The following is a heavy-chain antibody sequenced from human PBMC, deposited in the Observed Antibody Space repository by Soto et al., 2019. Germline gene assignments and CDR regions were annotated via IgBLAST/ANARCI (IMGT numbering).Heavy chain of an antibody. Sequence: GRSLRLPCIGFGFTFGNYWMSWVRQAPGKGLEWVANIKPDGSDKYYEESVKGRFTISRDNAKNSLHLQMNSLSAEDTAVYFCASDWLAGEPHRRWKYWGQGTLVTVSS. CDR1: GFTFGNYW. CDR3: ASDWLAGEPHRRWKY. CDR2: IKPDGSDK. V-gene: IGHV3-7*04. D-gene: IGHD7-27*01. J-gene: IGHJ4*01.